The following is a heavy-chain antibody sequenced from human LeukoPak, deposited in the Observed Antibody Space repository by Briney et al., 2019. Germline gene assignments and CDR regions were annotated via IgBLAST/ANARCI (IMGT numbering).Heavy chain of an antibody. D-gene: IGHD6-19*01. V-gene: IGHV3-23*01. J-gene: IGHJ4*02. CDR1: GFTFSTYA. CDR2: VTGSGSNA. Sequence: GGSLRLSCAASGFTFSTYAMSWVRQAPGKGLEWVSVVTGSGSNAYYADSVKGRFTISRDNSKNTLYLQMNSLRAEDTAVYYWAKDPPAGSGNFDYWGQGTLVTASS. CDR3: AKDPPAGSGNFDY.